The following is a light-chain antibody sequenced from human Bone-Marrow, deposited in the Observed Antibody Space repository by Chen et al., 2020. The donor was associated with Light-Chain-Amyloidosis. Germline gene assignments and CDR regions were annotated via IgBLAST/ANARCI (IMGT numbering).Light chain of an antibody. CDR3: QSADSSGTYEVI. CDR2: RDT. J-gene: IGLJ2*01. V-gene: IGLV3-25*03. Sequence: SYELTQPPSVSVSSGQTPRITCSGDDLPTKYAYWYQQKPGQAPVLVIHRDTERPAGISERFAGSSSGTTATLPISGVQAEDEADYHCQSADSSGTYEVIFGGGTKLTVL. CDR1: DLPTKY.